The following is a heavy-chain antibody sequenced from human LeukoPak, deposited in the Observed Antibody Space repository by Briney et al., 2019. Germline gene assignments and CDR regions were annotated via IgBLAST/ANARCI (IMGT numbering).Heavy chain of an antibody. V-gene: IGHV4-4*07. CDR2: IYTSGNT. Sequence: SETLSLTCTVSGGSFSNNYWSWIRQPAGKGLEWIGRIYTSGNTNYNPSLKSRVTMSVDTCKNQFSLTLTSVTAADTAVYYCARDKEDYSGSGSYYSLSWGQGTLVTVSS. CDR3: ARDKEDYSGSGSYYSLS. J-gene: IGHJ5*02. D-gene: IGHD3-10*01. CDR1: GGSFSNNY.